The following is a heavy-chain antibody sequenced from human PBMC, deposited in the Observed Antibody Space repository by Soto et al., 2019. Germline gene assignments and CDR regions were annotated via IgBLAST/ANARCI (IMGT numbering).Heavy chain of an antibody. CDR1: GYTFTSYA. CDR2: INAGNGNT. Sequence: ASVKVSCKASGYTFTSYAMHWVRQAPGQRLEWMGWINAGNGNTKYSQKFQGRVTITRDTSASTAYMELSSLRSEDTAVYYCARGRGLRIAAAGTYYFDYWGQGTLVTVSS. V-gene: IGHV1-3*01. J-gene: IGHJ4*02. D-gene: IGHD6-13*01. CDR3: ARGRGLRIAAAGTYYFDY.